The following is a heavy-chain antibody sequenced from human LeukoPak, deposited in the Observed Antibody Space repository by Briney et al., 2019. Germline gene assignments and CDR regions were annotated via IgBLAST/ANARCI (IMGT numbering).Heavy chain of an antibody. V-gene: IGHV3-23*01. CDR3: AKDTGTPGRFDY. J-gene: IGHJ4*02. CDR1: GFILSSYA. CDR2: ISGSGGST. Sequence: GGSLRLSCAASGFILSSYAMSWVRQAPGKGLEWVSAISGSGGSTYYADSVKGRFTISRDNSKNTLYLQMNSLRAEDTAVYYCAKDTGTPGRFDYWGQGTLVTVSS. D-gene: IGHD1-1*01.